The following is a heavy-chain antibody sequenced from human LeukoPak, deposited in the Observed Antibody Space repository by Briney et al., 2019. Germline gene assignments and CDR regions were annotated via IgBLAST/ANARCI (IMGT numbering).Heavy chain of an antibody. CDR3: ARIRDGGNSGYSDY. CDR2: IDWDDDK. V-gene: IGHV2-70*11. D-gene: IGHD4-23*01. CDR1: GFSLSTSGMC. J-gene: IGHJ4*02. Sequence: ESGPALVKPTQTLTLTCTFSGFSLSTSGMCVSWIRQPPGKALEWLARIDWDDDKYYSTSLETGLTISKDTSKNQVVLTMTNMDPVDTATYYCARIRDGGNSGYSDYWGQGTLVTVSS.